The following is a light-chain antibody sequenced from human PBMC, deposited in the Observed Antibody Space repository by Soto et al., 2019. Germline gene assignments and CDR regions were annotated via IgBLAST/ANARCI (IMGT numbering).Light chain of an antibody. Sequence: EIVLTQSPATLSLSPGERVTLSCRASQSIGNSLAWYQQKPGQAPRLLIYDAASRATGIPARFSGSGSGTDFTLAITSLEPEDFALYYCQHSANWPTFGGGTKVQIK. J-gene: IGKJ4*01. CDR3: QHSANWPT. V-gene: IGKV3-11*01. CDR1: QSIGNS. CDR2: DAA.